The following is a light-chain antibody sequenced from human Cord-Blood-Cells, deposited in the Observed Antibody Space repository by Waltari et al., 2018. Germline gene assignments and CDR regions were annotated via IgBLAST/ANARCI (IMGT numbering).Light chain of an antibody. V-gene: IGLV3-1*01. CDR1: KLGDKY. J-gene: IGLJ2*01. Sequence: SYELTQPPSVSVSPGQTASITCSGDKLGDKYACWYQQKPGQSPVLVIYQDSKRPSGIPERFSGSNSGNPATLTISGTQAMDEADYYCQAWDSSTAHVVFGGGTKLTVL. CDR3: QAWDSSTAHVV. CDR2: QDS.